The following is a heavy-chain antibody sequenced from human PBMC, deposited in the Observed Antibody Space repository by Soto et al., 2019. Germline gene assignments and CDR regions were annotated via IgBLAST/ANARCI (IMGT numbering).Heavy chain of an antibody. CDR1: GFTFSSYG. CDR3: ARSYIDQKLPLDY. J-gene: IGHJ4*02. Sequence: QTGGSLRLSCAASGFTFSSYGMHWVRQAPGKGLEWVAVIWYDGSNKYYADSVKGRFTISRDNSKNTLYLQMNSLRAEDTAVYYCARSYIDQKLPLDYWGQGTLVTVSS. CDR2: IWYDGSNK. D-gene: IGHD6-13*01. V-gene: IGHV3-33*01.